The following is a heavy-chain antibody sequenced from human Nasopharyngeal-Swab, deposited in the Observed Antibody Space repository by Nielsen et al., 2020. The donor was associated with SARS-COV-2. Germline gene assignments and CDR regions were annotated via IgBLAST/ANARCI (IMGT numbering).Heavy chain of an antibody. Sequence: SVKVSCKASGGTFSSYAICWVRQAPGQGLDWMGRIIPILGITNYAQKFQGRVTITADKSTSTAYMELSSLRAEDTAVYYCARDLGSYFDYWGQGTLVTVSS. CDR2: IIPILGIT. CDR1: GGTFSSYA. D-gene: IGHD7-27*01. V-gene: IGHV1-69*04. J-gene: IGHJ4*02. CDR3: ARDLGSYFDY.